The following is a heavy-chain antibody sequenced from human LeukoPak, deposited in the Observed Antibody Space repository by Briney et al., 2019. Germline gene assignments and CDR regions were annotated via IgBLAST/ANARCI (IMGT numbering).Heavy chain of an antibody. Sequence: SETLSLTCTVSGGSISSYYWSWIRQPAGKGLEWIGRIYTSGSTNYNPSLKSRVTISVDTSKSQFSLKLSSVTAADTAVYYCARRGLGYGDHVSYFDYWGQGTLVTVSS. CDR1: GGSISSYY. V-gene: IGHV4-4*07. CDR2: IYTSGST. J-gene: IGHJ4*02. CDR3: ARRGLGYGDHVSYFDY. D-gene: IGHD4-17*01.